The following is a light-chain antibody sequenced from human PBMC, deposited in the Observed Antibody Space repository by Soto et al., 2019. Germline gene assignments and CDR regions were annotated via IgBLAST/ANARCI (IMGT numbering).Light chain of an antibody. CDR2: GIS. J-gene: IGKJ5*01. Sequence: EIAMTQSPDTLPLSPGETATLSCRASQTIGRNYLAWYQQKPGQVPRLLIYGISTRATDIPARFSGSGSGTEFTLTISSLQSEDFAVYYCQQYTQWPITFGQGTRL. V-gene: IGKV3-15*01. CDR1: QTIGRN. CDR3: QQYTQWPIT.